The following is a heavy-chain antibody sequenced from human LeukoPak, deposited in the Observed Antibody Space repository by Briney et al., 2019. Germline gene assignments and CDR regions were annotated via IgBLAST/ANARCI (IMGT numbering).Heavy chain of an antibody. Sequence: SAKVSCKASGGTFSSYAISWVRQAPGQGLEWMGRIIPILGIANYAQKFQGRVTITADKSTSTAYMELSSLRSEDTAVYYCASDSLGATSFDYWGQGTLVTVSS. CDR3: ASDSLGATSFDY. CDR2: IIPILGIA. CDR1: GGTFSSYA. V-gene: IGHV1-69*04. D-gene: IGHD1-26*01. J-gene: IGHJ4*02.